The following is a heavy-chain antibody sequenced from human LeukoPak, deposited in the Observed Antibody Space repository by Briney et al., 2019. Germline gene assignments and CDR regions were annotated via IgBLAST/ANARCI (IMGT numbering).Heavy chain of an antibody. CDR3: AKEAGRSKPPKVGAEYYYYYYMDV. V-gene: IGHV3-23*01. D-gene: IGHD1-26*01. Sequence: QTGGSLRLSCAASGFTFSSYAMSWVRQAPGKGLEWVSAISGSGGSTYYADSVKGRFTISRDNAKNSLYLQMNSLRAEDTALYYCAKEAGRSKPPKVGAEYYYYYYMDVWGKGTTVTVSS. J-gene: IGHJ6*03. CDR2: ISGSGGST. CDR1: GFTFSSYA.